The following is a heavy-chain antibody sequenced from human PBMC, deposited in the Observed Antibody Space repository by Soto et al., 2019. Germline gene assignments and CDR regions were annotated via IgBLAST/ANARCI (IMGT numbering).Heavy chain of an antibody. Sequence: GASVKVSCKASGYTFTSYGISWVRQAPGQGLEWMGWINPNSGNTGYAQKFQGRVTMTRNTSISTAYMELSSLRSEDTAVYYCARLSSSGWYDYWGQGTLVTVSS. CDR3: ARLSSSGWYDY. CDR2: INPNSGNT. J-gene: IGHJ4*02. CDR1: GYTFTSYG. V-gene: IGHV1-8*02. D-gene: IGHD6-19*01.